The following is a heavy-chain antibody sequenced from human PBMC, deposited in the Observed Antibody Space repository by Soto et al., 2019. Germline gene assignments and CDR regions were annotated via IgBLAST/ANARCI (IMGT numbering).Heavy chain of an antibody. CDR2: ISGSGGST. Sequence: GESLKISCAASGFTFSSYAMSWVRQAPGKGLEWVSAISGSGGSTYYADSVKGRFTISRDNSKNTLYLQMNSLRAEDTAVYYCAKDHTAMVAYYFDYWGQGTLVTVSS. V-gene: IGHV3-23*01. D-gene: IGHD5-18*01. CDR3: AKDHTAMVAYYFDY. CDR1: GFTFSSYA. J-gene: IGHJ4*02.